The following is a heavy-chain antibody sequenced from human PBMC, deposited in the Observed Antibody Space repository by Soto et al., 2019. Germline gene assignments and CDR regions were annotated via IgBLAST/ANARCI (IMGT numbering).Heavy chain of an antibody. CDR1: GYTCTSYG. CDR3: AKTVLCGYSSCDNWFDP. CDR2: ISAYNGNT. D-gene: IGHD6-13*01. V-gene: IGHV1-18*01. Sequence: SGKVSCKASGYTCTSYGISCVRQAPGQGLEWMGWISAYNGNTNYAQKLQGRVTMTTDTSTSTAYMELRSLRSDDTAVYYCAKTVLCGYSSCDNWFDPWGQGTLVTVSS. J-gene: IGHJ5*02.